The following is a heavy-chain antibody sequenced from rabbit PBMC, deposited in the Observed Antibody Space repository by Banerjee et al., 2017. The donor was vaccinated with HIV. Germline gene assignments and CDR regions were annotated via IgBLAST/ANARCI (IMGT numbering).Heavy chain of an antibody. CDR2: IYNGDGST. CDR1: GFTISSSYY. Sequence: QEQLVESGGDLVKPGASLTLTCTASGFTISSSYYMCWVRQAPGKGPEWIACIYNGDGSTYYASWAKGRFTISKTSSTTVTLQMTSLTAADTATYFCARAGAGYDGYGYGLWGPGTLV. J-gene: IGHJ4*01. CDR3: ARAGAGYDGYGYGL. D-gene: IGHD6-1*01. V-gene: IGHV1S45*01.